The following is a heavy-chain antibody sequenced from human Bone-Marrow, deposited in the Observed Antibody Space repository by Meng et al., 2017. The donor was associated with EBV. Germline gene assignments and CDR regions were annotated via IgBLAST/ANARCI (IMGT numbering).Heavy chain of an antibody. J-gene: IGHJ4*02. Sequence: QVQLVQAGAEVKKPGSPVKVSCKTSGGTFRSDAISWVRQAPGQGLEWMGGLIPMSDAPHYAQKFQGRVTITADESTSTHYMDLSGLRSEDTAVYYCASESGRGFTPDYWGQGTLVTVSS. D-gene: IGHD3-10*01. CDR2: LIPMSDAP. V-gene: IGHV1-69*01. CDR1: GGTFRSDA. CDR3: ASESGRGFTPDY.